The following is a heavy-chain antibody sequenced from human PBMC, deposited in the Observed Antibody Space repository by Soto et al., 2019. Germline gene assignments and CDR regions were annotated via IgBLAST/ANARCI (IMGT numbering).Heavy chain of an antibody. CDR3: ARGAVADTYYYYGMDV. J-gene: IGHJ6*02. D-gene: IGHD6-19*01. V-gene: IGHV3-53*04. CDR1: GFTVSSNY. Sequence: EVQLVESGGGLVQPGGSLRLSCAASGFTVSSNYMSWVRQAPGKGLEWVSVIYSGGSTYYADSVKGRFTISRHNSKKTLYLQMNSLRAEDTAVYYCARGAVADTYYYYGMDVWGQGTTVTVSS. CDR2: IYSGGST.